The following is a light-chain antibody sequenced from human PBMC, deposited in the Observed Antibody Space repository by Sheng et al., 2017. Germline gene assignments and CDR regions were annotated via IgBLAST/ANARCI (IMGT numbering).Light chain of an antibody. CDR3: QQANSFPLT. CDR1: QGISSS. J-gene: IGKJ4*01. V-gene: IGKV1D-12*01. Sequence: DIQMTQSPPSVSASVGDRVTITCRASQGISSSLAWYQQKPGKAPELLIYAASSLQSGVPSRFSGSGSGTDFTLTISSLQPEDFATYYCQQANSFPLTFGGGTKVEIK. CDR2: AAS.